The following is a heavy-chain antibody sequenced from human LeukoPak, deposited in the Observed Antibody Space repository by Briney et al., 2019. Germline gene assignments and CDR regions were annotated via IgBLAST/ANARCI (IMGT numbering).Heavy chain of an antibody. V-gene: IGHV1-2*02. CDR1: GYTFTSYD. CDR2: INPNSGGT. Sequence: GASVKVSCKASGYTFTSYDINWVRQAPGQGLECMGWINPNSGGTNYAQKFQGRVTMTRDTSISTAYMELSRLRSDDTAVYYCARGGSGSYFSWLDPWGQGTLVTVSS. D-gene: IGHD3-10*01. J-gene: IGHJ5*02. CDR3: ARGGSGSYFSWLDP.